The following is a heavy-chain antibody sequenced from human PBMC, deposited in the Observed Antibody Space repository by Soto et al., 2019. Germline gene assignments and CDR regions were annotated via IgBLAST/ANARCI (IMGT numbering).Heavy chain of an antibody. CDR1: GLTFSSYA. Sequence: VQLLESGGDLVQPGGSLRLSCVASGLTFSSYAMSWVRQAPGKGLEWVSVISGSGGYTDYADSVKGRFTISRDNSKNTLYLQMNILRAEDTALYYCAKRFRGVLLNPEVDWGQGTLVTVSS. J-gene: IGHJ4*02. CDR2: ISGSGGYT. CDR3: AKRFRGVLLNPEVD. D-gene: IGHD3-10*01. V-gene: IGHV3-23*01.